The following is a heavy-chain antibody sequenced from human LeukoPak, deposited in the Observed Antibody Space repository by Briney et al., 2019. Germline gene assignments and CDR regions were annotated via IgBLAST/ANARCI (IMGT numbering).Heavy chain of an antibody. D-gene: IGHD6-19*01. V-gene: IGHV3-74*01. CDR1: GFTFSNYN. CDR3: ARERTSGWDAFDT. Sequence: GGSLRLSCAASGFTFSNYNMNWVRQAPGKGLVWVSRINSVGSSTSYADSVKGRFTISRDNAKNTLYLQMNSLRAEDTAVYYCARERTSGWDAFDTWGQGTLVTVSS. J-gene: IGHJ5*02. CDR2: INSVGSST.